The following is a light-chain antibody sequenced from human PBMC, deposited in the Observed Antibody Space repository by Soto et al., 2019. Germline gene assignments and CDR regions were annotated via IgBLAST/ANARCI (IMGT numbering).Light chain of an antibody. V-gene: IGLV2-14*01. J-gene: IGLJ1*01. Sequence: QSALTQPASVSGSPGQSITISCTVTSSDVGGYNYVSWYQQHPGKAPQLMIYDVSNRPSGVSNRFSGSKSGNTASLTISGLQAEDEADYYCSAYTSSSTLLYVFGTGTKLTVL. CDR2: DVS. CDR3: SAYTSSSTLLYV. CDR1: SSDVGGYNY.